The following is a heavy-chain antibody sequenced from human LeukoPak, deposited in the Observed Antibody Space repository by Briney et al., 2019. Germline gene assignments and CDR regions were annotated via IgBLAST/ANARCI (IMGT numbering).Heavy chain of an antibody. V-gene: IGHV3-15*01. D-gene: IGHD3-10*01. CDR3: TLYGSGNARY. CDR1: GFNFSNAW. J-gene: IGHJ4*02. CDR2: IKSKTDGGTT. Sequence: GGSLRLSCAASGFNFSNAWMTWVRQAPGKGLEWVGRIKSKTDGGTTDYTAPLKGRFTISRDDPKNTLYLQMNSLKTEDTAVYYCTLYGSGNARYWGQGTLVTVSS.